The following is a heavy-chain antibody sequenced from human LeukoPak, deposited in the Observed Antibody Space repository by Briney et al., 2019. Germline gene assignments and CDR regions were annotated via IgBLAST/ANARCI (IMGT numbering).Heavy chain of an antibody. J-gene: IGHJ4*02. CDR1: GFTVSSNY. D-gene: IGHD1-26*01. CDR3: ARQVGATHFDY. V-gene: IGHV3-66*04. CDR2: IYSGGST. Sequence: PGGSLRLSCAASGFTVSSNYMSWVRQAPGKGLEWVSVIYSGGSTYYADSVKGRFTISRDNSKNTLYLQMNSLRAEDTAVYYCARQVGATHFDYWGQGTLVTVSS.